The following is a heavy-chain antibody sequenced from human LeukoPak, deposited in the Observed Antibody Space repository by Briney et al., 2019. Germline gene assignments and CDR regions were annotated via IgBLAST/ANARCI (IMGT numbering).Heavy chain of an antibody. V-gene: IGHV4-4*07. J-gene: IGHJ5*02. CDR2: IYTTGKT. CDR1: SGSINSYY. CDR3: VRSPQLDP. Sequence: PSETLSLTCTVSSGSINSYYWGWVRQPAGRGLEWIGRIYTTGKTDYNPSLKSRLTMSVDTSKRQFSLNLTSVTAADTAVYYCVRSPQLDPWGQGTLVTVSS.